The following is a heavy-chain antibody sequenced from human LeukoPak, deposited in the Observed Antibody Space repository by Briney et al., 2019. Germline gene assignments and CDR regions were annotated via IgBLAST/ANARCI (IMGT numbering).Heavy chain of an antibody. Sequence: SETLSLTCTVSGGSISSSSYYWGWIRQPPGKGLEWIGSIYCSGSTYYNPSLKSRVTISVDTSKNQFSLKLSSVTAADTAVYYCARKGGNYYYYGMDVWGQGTTVTVSS. D-gene: IGHD1-26*01. CDR3: ARKGGNYYYYGMDV. CDR2: IYCSGST. V-gene: IGHV4-39*01. CDR1: GGSISSSSYY. J-gene: IGHJ6*02.